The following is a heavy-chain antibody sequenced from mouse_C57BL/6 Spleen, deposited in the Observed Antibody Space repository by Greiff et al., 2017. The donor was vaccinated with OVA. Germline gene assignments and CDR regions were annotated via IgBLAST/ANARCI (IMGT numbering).Heavy chain of an antibody. Sequence: EVKLVESGAGLVKPGGSLKLSCAASGFTFSSYAMSWVRQTPEKRLEWVAYISSGGDYIYYADTVKGRFTISRDNARNTLYLQMSSLKSEDTAMYYCTREGTAQATSAWFAYWGQGTLVTVSA. D-gene: IGHD3-2*02. CDR2: ISSGGDYI. J-gene: IGHJ3*01. V-gene: IGHV5-9-1*02. CDR1: GFTFSSYA. CDR3: TREGTAQATSAWFAY.